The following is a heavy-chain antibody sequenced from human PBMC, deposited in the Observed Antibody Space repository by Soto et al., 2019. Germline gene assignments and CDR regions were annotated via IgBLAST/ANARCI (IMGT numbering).Heavy chain of an antibody. J-gene: IGHJ6*03. Sequence: ASVKLSCKASGYTFTGYYMHWVRQAHGQGLEWMGWINPNTGGTNYAQKFQGWVTMTRDTSISTVYMELSRLRSDDTAVYYCARQAGYYYYMDVWGKGTTVTVSS. V-gene: IGHV1-2*04. CDR2: INPNTGGT. CDR3: ARQAGYYYYMDV. CDR1: GYTFTGYY.